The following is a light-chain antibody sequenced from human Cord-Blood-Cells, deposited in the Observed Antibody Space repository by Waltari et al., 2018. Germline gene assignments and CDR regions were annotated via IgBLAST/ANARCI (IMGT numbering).Light chain of an antibody. CDR1: QDISNY. CDR3: QQYDNLPPFT. Sequence: DIQMTPSPSSLSASVGDRVTLTCQASQDISNYLNWYQQKPGKAPKLLIYDASNLETGVPSRFSGSGSGTDFTFTINSLQPEDIATYYCQQYDNLPPFTFGPGTKVDIK. V-gene: IGKV1-33*01. J-gene: IGKJ3*01. CDR2: DAS.